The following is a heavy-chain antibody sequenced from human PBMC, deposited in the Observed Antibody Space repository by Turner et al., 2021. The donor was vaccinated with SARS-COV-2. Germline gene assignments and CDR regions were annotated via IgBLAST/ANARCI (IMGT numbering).Heavy chain of an antibody. J-gene: IGHJ4*02. D-gene: IGHD6-13*01. CDR3: ARGPTDSSNWMGYYFDY. V-gene: IGHV3-33*01. Sequence: QVQLVESGGGVVKPGRSLRPSCAASGFTFSSYAMHWVRQAPGKGLEWVAVIWDDGSNKYYADSVKGRFTISRDNSKNTLYLQMNSLRAEDTAVYDCARGPTDSSNWMGYYFDYWGQGTLVTVSS. CDR1: GFTFSSYA. CDR2: IWDDGSNK.